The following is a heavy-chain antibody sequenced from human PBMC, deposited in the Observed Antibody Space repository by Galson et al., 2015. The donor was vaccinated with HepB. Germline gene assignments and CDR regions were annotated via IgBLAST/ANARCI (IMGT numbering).Heavy chain of an antibody. CDR2: FDPEDDET. Sequence: SVKASCKVSGYTLTELSMHWVRQAPGKGLEWMGVFDPEDDETIYAQKFQGRVTMTEDTSTDTAYMELSSLGSEDTAVYYCATDYVSHYGSGNSNDYWGQGTLVSVSS. CDR3: ATDYVSHYGSGNSNDY. CDR1: GYTLTELS. J-gene: IGHJ4*02. V-gene: IGHV1-24*01. D-gene: IGHD3-10*01.